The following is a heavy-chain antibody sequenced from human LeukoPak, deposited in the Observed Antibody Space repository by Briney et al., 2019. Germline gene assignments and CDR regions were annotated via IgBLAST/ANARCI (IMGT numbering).Heavy chain of an antibody. J-gene: IGHJ3*02. Sequence: GRSLRLACAASGFTFSSYGMHWVGQAPGKGLEWVAVISYDGSNKYYADSVKGRFTISRDNSKNTLYLQMNSLRAEDTAVYYCARDLVPDAFDIWGQGTMVTVSS. CDR3: ARDLVPDAFDI. CDR1: GFTFSSYG. CDR2: ISYDGSNK. D-gene: IGHD6-13*01. V-gene: IGHV3-30*03.